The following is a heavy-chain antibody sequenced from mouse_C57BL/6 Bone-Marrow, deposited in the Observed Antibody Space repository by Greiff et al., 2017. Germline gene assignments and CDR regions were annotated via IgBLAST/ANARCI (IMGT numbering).Heavy chain of an antibody. J-gene: IGHJ1*03. CDR2: ISYDGSN. CDR3: AREPLLRDWYFDV. CDR1: GYSITSGYY. Sequence: EVKLQESGPGLVKPSQSLSLTCSVTGYSITSGYYWNWIRQFPGNKLEWMGYISYDGSNNYNPSLKNRISITRDTSKNQFFLKLNSVTTEDTATYYCAREPLLRDWYFDVWGTGTTVTVSS. D-gene: IGHD1-2*01. V-gene: IGHV3-6*01.